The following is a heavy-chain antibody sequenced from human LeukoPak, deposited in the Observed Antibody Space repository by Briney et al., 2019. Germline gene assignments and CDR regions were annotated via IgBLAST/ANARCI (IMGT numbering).Heavy chain of an antibody. D-gene: IGHD1-7*01. V-gene: IGHV3-33*01. CDR1: GFTFSSYG. Sequence: GGSLRLSCVVSGFTFSSYGMHWVRQAPGKGLEWVAVIWDDGGTKYYSDSVKGRFTISRDNSKSTLYLEMNSLRVEDTAVYYCAREGLTGSTNWFDSWGQGTLATVSS. CDR2: IWDDGGTK. CDR3: AREGLTGSTNWFDS. J-gene: IGHJ5*01.